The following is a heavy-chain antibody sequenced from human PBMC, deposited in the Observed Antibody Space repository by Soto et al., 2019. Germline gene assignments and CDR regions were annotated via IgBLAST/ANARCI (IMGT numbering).Heavy chain of an antibody. Sequence: QVQLVESGGGVVQPGRSQRLSCAASGFILSSYPMHWVRQAPGRGLEWVALISDDGSSKYYADSVKGRFTISRDNSKNTLYLQMNSLSAEDTAVYYCTRADLTVTLSVFDPWGQGTLVTVSS. D-gene: IGHD4-17*01. CDR2: ISDDGSSK. V-gene: IGHV3-30-3*01. J-gene: IGHJ5*02. CDR1: GFILSSYP. CDR3: TRADLTVTLSVFDP.